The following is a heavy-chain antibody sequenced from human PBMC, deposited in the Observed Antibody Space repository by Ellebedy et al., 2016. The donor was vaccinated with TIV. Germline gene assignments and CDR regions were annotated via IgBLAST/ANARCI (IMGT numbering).Heavy chain of an antibody. J-gene: IGHJ1*01. V-gene: IGHV3-21*01. D-gene: IGHD6-6*01. CDR3: ARDRIAARPWGWYFQH. Sequence: GESLKISCAASGFTFSSYSMNWVRQAPGKGLEWVSSISSSSSYIYYADSVKGRFTISRDNAKNSLYLQMNSLRAEDTAVYYCARDRIAARPWGWYFQHWGQGTLVTVSS. CDR1: GFTFSSYS. CDR2: ISSSSSYI.